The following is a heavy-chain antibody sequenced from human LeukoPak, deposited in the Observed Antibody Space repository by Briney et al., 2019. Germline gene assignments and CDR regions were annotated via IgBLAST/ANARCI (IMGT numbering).Heavy chain of an antibody. Sequence: GGSLRLSCAASGFTFSIYNMNWVRQAPGKGLEWVSSITSTSRYIYYADSVKGRFTISRDNSKNTLYLQMSSLRAEDTAVYYCAKDRARGGFDPWGQGTLVTVSS. CDR2: ITSTSRYI. CDR3: AKDRARGGFDP. V-gene: IGHV3-21*01. CDR1: GFTFSIYN. J-gene: IGHJ5*02. D-gene: IGHD3-10*01.